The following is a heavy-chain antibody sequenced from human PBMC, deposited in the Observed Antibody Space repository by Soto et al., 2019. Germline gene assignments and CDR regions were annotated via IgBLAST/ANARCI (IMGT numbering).Heavy chain of an antibody. D-gene: IGHD6-13*01. CDR3: ARVYSNRAFDI. CDR2: IIPILGIA. Sequence: ASVKVSCKASGGTFSSYTISWVRQAPGQGLEWMGRIIPILGIANYAQKFQGRVTITADKSTSTAYMELSSLRSEDTAVYYCARVYSNRAFDIWGQGTMVTVSS. J-gene: IGHJ3*02. CDR1: GGTFSSYT. V-gene: IGHV1-69*02.